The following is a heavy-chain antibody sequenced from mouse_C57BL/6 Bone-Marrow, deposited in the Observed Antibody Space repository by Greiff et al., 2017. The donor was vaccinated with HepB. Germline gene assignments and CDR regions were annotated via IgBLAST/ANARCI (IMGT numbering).Heavy chain of an antibody. J-gene: IGHJ1*03. CDR1: GYAFTNYL. CDR3: ARWGHYYGSSFWYFDV. Sequence: QVHVKQSGAELVRPGTSVKVSCKASGYAFTNYLIEWVKQRPGQGLEWIGVINPGSGGTNYNEKFKGKATLTADKSSSTAYMQLSSLTSEDSAVYFCARWGHYYGSSFWYFDVWGTGTTVTVSS. V-gene: IGHV1-54*01. CDR2: INPGSGGT. D-gene: IGHD1-1*01.